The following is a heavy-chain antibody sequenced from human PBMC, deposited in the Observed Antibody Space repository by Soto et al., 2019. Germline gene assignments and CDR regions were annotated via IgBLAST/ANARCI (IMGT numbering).Heavy chain of an antibody. V-gene: IGHV4-59*01. CDR2: IYYSGST. CDR1: GGSISSYY. Sequence: SETLSLTCTVSGGSISSYYWSWIRKPPGKGLEWIGYIYYSGSTNYNPSLKSRVSISVDASKNQFSLKLTSVTAADTAVYYCARVWITGAGIPWFDPWGQGTLVTVSS. D-gene: IGHD6-13*01. CDR3: ARVWITGAGIPWFDP. J-gene: IGHJ5*02.